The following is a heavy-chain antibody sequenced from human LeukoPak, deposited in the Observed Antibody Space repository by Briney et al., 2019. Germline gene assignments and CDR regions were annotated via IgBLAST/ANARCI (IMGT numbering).Heavy chain of an antibody. CDR2: IYYSGST. J-gene: IGHJ5*02. CDR3: ARDSPVLLWFGEFLGPEKGWFDP. V-gene: IGHV4-39*07. Sequence: SEALSLTCTVSGGSISSSSYYWGWIRQPPGKGLEWIGSIYYSGSTYYNPSLKSRVTISVDTSKNQFSLKLSSVTAADTAVYYCARDSPVLLWFGEFLGPEKGWFDPWGQGTLVTVSS. D-gene: IGHD3-10*01. CDR1: GGSISSSSYY.